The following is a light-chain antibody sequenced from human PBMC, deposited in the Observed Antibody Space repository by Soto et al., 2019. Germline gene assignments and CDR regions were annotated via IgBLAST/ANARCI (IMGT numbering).Light chain of an antibody. CDR2: AAS. CDR1: QTVTVNS. V-gene: IGKV3-20*01. Sequence: EIVLTQSPGTLSLSPGEGATLSCRASQTVTVNSLAWYQQTPGQTPRLLIYAASTRATGIPDRFNGSGSGTDFVLTISRLEPEDFAMYYCQQLTNFRFTFGQGTKLDIK. CDR3: QQLTNFRFT. J-gene: IGKJ2*01.